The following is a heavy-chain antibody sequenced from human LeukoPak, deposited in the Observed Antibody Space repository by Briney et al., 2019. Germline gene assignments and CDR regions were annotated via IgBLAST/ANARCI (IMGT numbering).Heavy chain of an antibody. Sequence: GGSLRLSCAASGFTHSSYAMSWVRQAPGKGLEWVSGISGSGTSTYYADSVKGRFTTSRDSSKNTVFLQMNSLRAEDTAIYYCAKSLDRKSWFVFRHWGQGTLVTVSS. D-gene: IGHD3-10*01. J-gene: IGHJ1*01. CDR2: ISGSGTST. V-gene: IGHV3-23*01. CDR1: GFTHSSYA. CDR3: AKSLDRKSWFVFRH.